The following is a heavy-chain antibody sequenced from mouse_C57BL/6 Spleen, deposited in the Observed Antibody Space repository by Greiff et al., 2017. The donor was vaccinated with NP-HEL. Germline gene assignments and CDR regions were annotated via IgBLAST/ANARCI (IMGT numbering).Heavy chain of an antibody. D-gene: IGHD2-2*01. J-gene: IGHJ3*01. Sequence: VQLQQSGAELVRPGASVKLSCTASGFNIKDDYMHWVKQRPEQGLEWIGWIDPENGDTEYASKFQGKATITADTSSNTAYLQLSSLTSEDTAVYYCTTLYGYDRGFSYWGQGTLVTVSA. V-gene: IGHV14-4*01. CDR2: IDPENGDT. CDR3: TTLYGYDRGFSY. CDR1: GFNIKDDY.